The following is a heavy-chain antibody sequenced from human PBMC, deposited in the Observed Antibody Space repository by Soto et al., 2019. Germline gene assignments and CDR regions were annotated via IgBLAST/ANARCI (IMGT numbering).Heavy chain of an antibody. CDR1: GGTFSSYT. Sequence: QVQLVQSGAEVKKPGSSVKVSCKASGGTFSSYTISWVRQAPGQGLEWMGRIIPILGIANYAQKFQGRVTITADKSTSTAYMELSSLRSEDTAVYYCATMVRGVIIRDDAFDIWGQGTMVTVSS. V-gene: IGHV1-69*02. D-gene: IGHD3-10*01. J-gene: IGHJ3*02. CDR3: ATMVRGVIIRDDAFDI. CDR2: IIPILGIA.